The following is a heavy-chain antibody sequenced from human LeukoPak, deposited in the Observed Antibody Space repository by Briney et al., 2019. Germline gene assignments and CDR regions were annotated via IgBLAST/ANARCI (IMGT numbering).Heavy chain of an antibody. CDR1: GGSFSGYY. CDR3: ARGQEMATIYY. J-gene: IGHJ4*02. V-gene: IGHV4-34*01. Sequence: SETLSLTCAVYGGSFSGYYWSWIRQPPGKGLEWIGEINHSGSTNYNPSLKSRLSISVDTSENQFSLKLSSVTAADTAVYYCARGQEMATIYYWGQGTLVTVSS. CDR2: INHSGST. D-gene: IGHD5-24*01.